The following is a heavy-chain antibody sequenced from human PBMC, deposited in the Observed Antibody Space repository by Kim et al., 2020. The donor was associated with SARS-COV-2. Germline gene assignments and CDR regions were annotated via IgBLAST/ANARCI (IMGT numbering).Heavy chain of an antibody. Sequence: SVKVSCKASGFTFTSSAVQWVRQARGQRLEWIGWIVVGSGNTNYAQKFQERVTITRDMSTSTAYMELSSLRSEDTAVYYCAAAIVVVPAAIYALDPWGQGTLVTVSS. J-gene: IGHJ5*02. CDR1: GFTFTSSA. V-gene: IGHV1-58*01. CDR3: AAAIVVVPAAIYALDP. D-gene: IGHD2-2*02. CDR2: IVVGSGNT.